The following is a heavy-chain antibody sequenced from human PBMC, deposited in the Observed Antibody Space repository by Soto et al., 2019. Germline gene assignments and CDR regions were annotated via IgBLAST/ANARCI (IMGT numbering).Heavy chain of an antibody. V-gene: IGHV3-21*01. CDR2: ISSSSSYI. J-gene: IGHJ3*02. CDR1: GFTFSSYS. CDR3: ASPTVRHAFDI. Sequence: EVQLVESGGGLVKPGGSLRLSCAASGFTFSSYSMNWVRQAPGKGLEWVSSISSSSSYIYYADSVKGRFTISRDNAKNSLYLQMNSLRAEDTAVYYCASPTVRHAFDIWGQGTMVTVSS.